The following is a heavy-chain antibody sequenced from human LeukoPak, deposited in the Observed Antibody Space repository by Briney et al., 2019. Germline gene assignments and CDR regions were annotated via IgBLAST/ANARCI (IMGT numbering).Heavy chain of an antibody. J-gene: IGHJ4*02. CDR2: INHSGST. CDR3: AREGYSYDSSGYSNY. CDR1: GGSFSGYY. D-gene: IGHD3-22*01. Sequence: SETLSLTCAVYGGSFSGYYWSRIRQPPGKGLEWIGEINHSGSTNYNPSLKSRVTISVDTSKNQFSLKLSSVTAADTAVYYCAREGYSYDSSGYSNYWGQGTLVTVSS. V-gene: IGHV4-34*01.